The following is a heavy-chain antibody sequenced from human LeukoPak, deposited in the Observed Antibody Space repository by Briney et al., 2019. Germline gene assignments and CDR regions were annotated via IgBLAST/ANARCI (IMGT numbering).Heavy chain of an antibody. J-gene: IGHJ4*02. CDR3: AKRGPIYSASPGNYFDY. Sequence: GSLRLSCAASGLTFSXHWMHWVRQAPGKGLVWVXRITNDGSSTTYADSVKGRFTISRDNSKNTLYLQMNSLRAEDTAIYYCAKRGPIYSASPGNYFDYWGQGTLVTVSS. CDR1: GLTFSXHW. CDR2: ITNDGSST. D-gene: IGHD3-10*01. V-gene: IGHV3-74*01.